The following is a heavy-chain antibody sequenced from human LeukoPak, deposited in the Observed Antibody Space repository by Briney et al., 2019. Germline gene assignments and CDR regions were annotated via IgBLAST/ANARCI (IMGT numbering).Heavy chain of an antibody. CDR1: GGSISSGGYC. Sequence: SETLSLTCTVSGGSISSGGYCWSWIRQPPGKGLEWIGDIFHSGSTYYNPSLKSRVTISVDTSKNQFSLKLSPVTAADTAVYYCARLWSMPARPGDYWGQGTLVTVSS. V-gene: IGHV4-30-2*01. CDR2: IFHSGST. D-gene: IGHD6-6*01. J-gene: IGHJ4*02. CDR3: ARLWSMPARPGDY.